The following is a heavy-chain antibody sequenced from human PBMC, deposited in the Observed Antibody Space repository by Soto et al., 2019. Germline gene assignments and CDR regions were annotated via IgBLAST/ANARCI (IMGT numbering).Heavy chain of an antibody. CDR3: ATLGAKYFDH. Sequence: ASVKVSCKASGYTFTDYYIHWVRQAPGQGLEYMGWINPNSGGTNYAQKFQGRVTMTRDTSISTAYVEMSRLRSDDTAIYYCATLGAKYFDHWGQGTLVTVYS. V-gene: IGHV1-2*02. CDR2: INPNSGGT. D-gene: IGHD3-10*01. J-gene: IGHJ4*02. CDR1: GYTFTDYY.